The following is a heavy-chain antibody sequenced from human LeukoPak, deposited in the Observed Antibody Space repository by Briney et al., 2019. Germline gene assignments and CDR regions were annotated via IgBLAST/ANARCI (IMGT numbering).Heavy chain of an antibody. Sequence: SETLSLTCTVSGGSISSYYWSWIRQPPGKGLEWIEYIYYSGSTNYNPSLKSRVTISVDTSKNQFSLKLSSVTAADTAVYYCARGYCSGGSCYKNWFDPWGQGTLVTVSS. V-gene: IGHV4-59*08. CDR3: ARGYCSGGSCYKNWFDP. D-gene: IGHD2-15*01. CDR2: IYYSGST. CDR1: GGSISSYY. J-gene: IGHJ5*02.